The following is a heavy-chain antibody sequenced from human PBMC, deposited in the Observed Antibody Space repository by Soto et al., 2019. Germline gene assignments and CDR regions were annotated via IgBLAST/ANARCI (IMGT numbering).Heavy chain of an antibody. CDR2: IKGDGSSA. J-gene: IGHJ6*02. V-gene: IGHV3-74*01. Sequence: EVQLVESGGGLVQPGGSLRLSCRASGFTFSSYWLHWVRQAPGKGLVWVSRIKGDGSSASYADSVKDRFTISRDNAKNTLYLQMNSLGAEDTAVYWCARGIRNYYGVDVWGQGTIVTVSS. CDR1: GFTFSSYW. CDR3: ARGIRNYYGVDV.